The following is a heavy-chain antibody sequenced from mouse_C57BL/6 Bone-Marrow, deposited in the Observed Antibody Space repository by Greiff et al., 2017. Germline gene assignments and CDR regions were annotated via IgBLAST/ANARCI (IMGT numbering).Heavy chain of an antibody. CDR1: GFSFNTYA. J-gene: IGHJ4*01. D-gene: IGHD1-1*01. CDR2: IRSKSNNYAT. CDR3: VSYYYGSSYVGAMDY. V-gene: IGHV10-1*01. Sequence: EVQLVESGGGLVQPKGSLKLSCAASGFSFNTYAMNWVRQAPGKGLEWVARIRSKSNNYATYYADSVKDRFTISRDDSESMLYLQMNNLKTEDTAMYYCVSYYYGSSYVGAMDYWGQGTSVTVSS.